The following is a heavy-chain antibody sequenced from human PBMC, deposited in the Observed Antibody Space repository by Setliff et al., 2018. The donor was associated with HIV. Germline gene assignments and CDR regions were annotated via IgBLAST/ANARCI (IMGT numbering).Heavy chain of an antibody. CDR2: INWNGGNT. J-gene: IGHJ4*02. Sequence: PGGSLRLSCAASGFTFDDYGMSWVRQAPGKGLEWVSGINWNGGNTGYADSVKGRFTISRDNTKNSLYLQMNSLRAEDTAVYYCARDRMSSASYFDYWGQGTLVTVSS. V-gene: IGHV3-20*04. CDR3: ARDRMSSASYFDY. CDR1: GFTFDDYG. D-gene: IGHD3-22*01.